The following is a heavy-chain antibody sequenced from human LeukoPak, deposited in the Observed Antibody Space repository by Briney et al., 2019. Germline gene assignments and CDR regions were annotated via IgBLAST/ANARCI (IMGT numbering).Heavy chain of an antibody. CDR2: SRNKAKSYTT. Sequence: GGSLRLSCAVSGFTFSDHFLDWVRQAPGKGLEWVGRSRNKAKSYTTEYAASVKGRFTISRDDSKNSLYLQMNSLETEDTAVYYCVRVRSVSGSDYLEYWGQGTLVTVSS. D-gene: IGHD6-19*01. J-gene: IGHJ4*02. CDR1: GFTFSDHF. CDR3: VRVRSVSGSDYLEY. V-gene: IGHV3-72*01.